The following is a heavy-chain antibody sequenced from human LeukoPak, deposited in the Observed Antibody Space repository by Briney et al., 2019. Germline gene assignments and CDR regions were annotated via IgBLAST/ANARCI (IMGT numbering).Heavy chain of an antibody. CDR3: ANSRSTFFPSDY. CDR2: ISGSGGST. V-gene: IGHV3-23*01. J-gene: IGHJ4*02. Sequence: GGSLRLSCAASGFTFSSYAMSWVRQAPGKGLEWVSAISGSGGSTYYADSVKGRFTISRDNSKNTLYLQMNSLRAEDTALYYRANSRSTFFPSDYWGQGTLVTVSS. D-gene: IGHD2/OR15-2a*01. CDR1: GFTFSSYA.